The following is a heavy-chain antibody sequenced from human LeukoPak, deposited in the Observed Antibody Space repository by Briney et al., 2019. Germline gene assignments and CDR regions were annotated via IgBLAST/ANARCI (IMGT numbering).Heavy chain of an antibody. V-gene: IGHV4-59*01. J-gene: IGHJ5*02. Sequence: PSETLSLTCAVSGGPLTSYYWSWIRQPPGKGLEWIGFIYYRGSTNYNPSLESRVTISVDTSKNQFSLKLSSVTAADTAVYYCARERSDTYDFWSGPNWFDPWSQGTLVTVSS. D-gene: IGHD3-3*01. CDR1: GGPLTSYY. CDR2: IYYRGST. CDR3: ARERSDTYDFWSGPNWFDP.